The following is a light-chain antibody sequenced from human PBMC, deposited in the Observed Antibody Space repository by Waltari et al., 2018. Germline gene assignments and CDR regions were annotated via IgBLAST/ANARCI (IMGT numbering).Light chain of an antibody. CDR2: GAS. V-gene: IGKV3-20*01. J-gene: IGKJ4*01. Sequence: ILLTQFPGTLSLSPGETATFSCRASQSVFSSYIGWYQQKPGQAPRLLVYGASNRATDIPERFSGSGSGTDFTLTISRLEPEDFAVYYCQVYGSSPLTFGGGTKVEI. CDR3: QVYGSSPLT. CDR1: QSVFSSY.